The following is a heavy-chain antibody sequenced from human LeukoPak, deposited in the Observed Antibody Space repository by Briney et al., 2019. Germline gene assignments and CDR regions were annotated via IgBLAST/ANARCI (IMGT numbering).Heavy chain of an antibody. Sequence: AGGSLRLSCAASGFSVSSFYMSWIRQAPGKGLEWVSYISSSGSTIYYADSVKGRFTISRDNAKNSLYLQMNSLRAEDTAVYYCARDSDDWNYGWWGQGTLVTVSS. CDR1: GFSVSSFY. CDR3: ARDSDDWNYGW. CDR2: ISSSGSTI. J-gene: IGHJ4*02. V-gene: IGHV3-11*04. D-gene: IGHD1-7*01.